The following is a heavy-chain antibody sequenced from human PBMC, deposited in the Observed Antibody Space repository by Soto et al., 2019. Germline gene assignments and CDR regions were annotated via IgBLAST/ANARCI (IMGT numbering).Heavy chain of an antibody. V-gene: IGHV4-31*11. CDR3: ARDRLQAGGMEV. CDR2: IYYSGST. CDR1: GGANSSGGYY. J-gene: IGHJ6*02. Sequence: SETLSVPGAVSGGANSSGGYYWSWIRQHPGKGLEWIGYIYYSGSTYYNPSLKSRVTISVDTSKNQFSLKLSSVTAADTAVFYCARDRLQAGGMEVWGQGNTVLVSS.